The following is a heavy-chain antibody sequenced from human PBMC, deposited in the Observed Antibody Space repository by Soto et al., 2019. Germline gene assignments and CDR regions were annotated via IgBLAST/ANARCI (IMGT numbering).Heavy chain of an antibody. CDR2: IDPSDSYT. CDR1: GYSFTSYW. D-gene: IGHD5-12*01. J-gene: IGHJ4*02. CDR3: ASLTGGYGDFEY. V-gene: IGHV5-10-1*01. Sequence: GESLQISCKGSGYSFTSYWISCVRQMPGKGLEWMGRIDPSDSYTNYSPSFQGHVTISADKSISTAYLQWSSLKASDTAMYYCASLTGGYGDFEYWGKGTLVTVSS.